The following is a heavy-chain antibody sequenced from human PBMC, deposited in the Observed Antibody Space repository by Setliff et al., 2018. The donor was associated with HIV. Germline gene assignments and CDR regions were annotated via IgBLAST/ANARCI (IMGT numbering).Heavy chain of an antibody. V-gene: IGHV1-8*02. Sequence: ASVKVSCKASGYTFTTYDINWVRQATGQGLEWMGRMNPNSGNTGYAQEIQGRVTMTRNTSISTAYMELSSLRSEDTAVYYCAKDMNRGGYSDSSPHDFWGQGTLVTVSS. CDR3: AKDMNRGGYSDSSPHDF. D-gene: IGHD3-22*01. CDR1: GYTFTTYD. CDR2: MNPNSGNT. J-gene: IGHJ4*02.